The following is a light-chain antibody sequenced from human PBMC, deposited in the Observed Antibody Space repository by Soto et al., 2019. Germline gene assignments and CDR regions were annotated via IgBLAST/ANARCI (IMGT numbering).Light chain of an antibody. CDR2: AAS. V-gene: IGKV1-39*01. Sequence: DIQMTQSPSSLSASVGDRVTITCRASQTISSYLNWYQQNPGKAPKLLIYAASSLQSVVPSRFSGSGSGTDLTLTISSLQPEDFANIYCQQSSNIPYTFGQGTKLEIK. CDR1: QTISSY. J-gene: IGKJ2*01. CDR3: QQSSNIPYT.